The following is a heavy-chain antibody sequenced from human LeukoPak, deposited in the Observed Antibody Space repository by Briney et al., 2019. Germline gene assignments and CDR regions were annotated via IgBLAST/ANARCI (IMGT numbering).Heavy chain of an antibody. CDR2: ISYDGSNK. V-gene: IGHV3-30-3*01. Sequence: GGSLRLSCAASGFTFSSYAMHWVRQAPGEGLEWVAVISYDGSNKYYADSVKGRFTISRDNSKNTLYLQMNSLRAEDTAVYYCANLNGRNDYWGQGTLVTVSS. CDR3: ANLNGRNDY. D-gene: IGHD1-1*01. J-gene: IGHJ4*02. CDR1: GFTFSSYA.